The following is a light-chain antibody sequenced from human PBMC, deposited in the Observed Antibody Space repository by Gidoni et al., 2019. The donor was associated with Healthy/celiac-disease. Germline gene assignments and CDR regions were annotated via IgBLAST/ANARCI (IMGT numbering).Light chain of an antibody. J-gene: IGLJ1*01. CDR1: SSDVGGYDY. Sequence: QSALTPPAPLSGFPGQSITISRTGTSSDVGGYDYVAWYQQHPGKAPKLMIYDVSNRPSGVSNRFSGSKSGNTASLTISGLQAEDEADYCCSSYTSTYYVFGTGTKVTVL. CDR3: SSYTSTYYV. V-gene: IGLV2-14*03. CDR2: DVS.